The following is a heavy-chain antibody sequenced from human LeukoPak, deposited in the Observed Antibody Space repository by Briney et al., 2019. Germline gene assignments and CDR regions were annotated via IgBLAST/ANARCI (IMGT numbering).Heavy chain of an antibody. CDR2: IYSGGSA. CDR1: GFTVSSNY. CDR3: AREWERD. J-gene: IGHJ4*02. D-gene: IGHD1-26*01. V-gene: IGHV3-53*01. Sequence: GGSLRLSCAASGFTVSSNYMSWVRQAPGKGLEWVSVIYSGGSAYYADSVKGRFTISRDNSKNTLHLQMNSLRAEDTAVYYCAREWERDWGQGTLVTVSS.